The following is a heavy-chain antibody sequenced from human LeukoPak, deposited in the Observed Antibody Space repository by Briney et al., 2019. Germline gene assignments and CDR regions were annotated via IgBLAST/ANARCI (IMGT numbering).Heavy chain of an antibody. CDR3: ARPSTRGYAHGRSDFDS. V-gene: IGHV4-38-2*02. CDR2: IHHSGTT. Sequence: SETLSLTCTVSNYSINSVYYWGWIRQPPEKGLEWIGSIHHSGTTYFNPSLKSRLTISMDTSRNQFSLKLTSVTAADTAVYYCARPSTRGYAHGRSDFDSWGQGTLVTVSS. J-gene: IGHJ4*02. CDR1: NYSINSVYY. D-gene: IGHD5-18*01.